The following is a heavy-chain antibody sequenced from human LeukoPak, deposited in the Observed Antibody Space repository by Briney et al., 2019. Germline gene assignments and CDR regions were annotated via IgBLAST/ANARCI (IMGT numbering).Heavy chain of an antibody. J-gene: IGHJ6*03. V-gene: IGHV1-18*01. Sequence: ASVKVSCKASGYTFTSYGISWVRQAPGQGLEWMGWISAYNGNTNYAQKLQGRVTMTTDTSTSTAYMELRSLRSDDTAVYYCAKRMEAVVPAARHVGPYYYYYMDVWGKGTTVTISS. D-gene: IGHD2-2*01. CDR1: GYTFTSYG. CDR3: AKRMEAVVPAARHVGPYYYYYMDV. CDR2: ISAYNGNT.